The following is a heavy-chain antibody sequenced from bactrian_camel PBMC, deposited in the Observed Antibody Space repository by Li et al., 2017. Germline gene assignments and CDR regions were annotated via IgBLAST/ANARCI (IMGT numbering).Heavy chain of an antibody. CDR2: VDTTGSK. J-gene: IGHJ4*01. V-gene: IGHV3S53*01. D-gene: IGHD5*01. CDR1: GYTCI. CDR3: AAGWSYGVGTLLRRHYPY. Sequence: HVQLVESGGGSVQAGESLRLSCATSGYTCIGWLRQALGKRRELIATVDTTGSKAYTDVVKGRFTISQDNAKNMVYLQVNSLRTEDTAVYYCAAGWSYGVGTLLRRHYPYWGQGTQVTVS.